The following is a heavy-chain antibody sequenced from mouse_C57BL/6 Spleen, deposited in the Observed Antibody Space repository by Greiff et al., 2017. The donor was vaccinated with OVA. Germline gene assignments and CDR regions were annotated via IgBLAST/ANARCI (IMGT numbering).Heavy chain of an antibody. V-gene: IGHV1-18*01. J-gene: IGHJ4*01. D-gene: IGHD1-1*02. Sequence: EVHLVESGPELVKPGASVKIPCKASGYTFTDYNMDWVKQSHGKSLEWIGDINPNNGGTIYNQKFKGKATLTVDKSSSTAYMELRSLTSEDTAVYYCARSWYHYAMDYWGQGTSVTVSS. CDR2: INPNNGGT. CDR1: GYTFTDYN. CDR3: ARSWYHYAMDY.